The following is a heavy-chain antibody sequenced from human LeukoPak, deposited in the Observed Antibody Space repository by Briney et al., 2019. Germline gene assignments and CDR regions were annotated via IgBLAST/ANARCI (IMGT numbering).Heavy chain of an antibody. CDR3: ASGPAGTSDY. CDR2: ISSSGSTI. J-gene: IGHJ4*02. D-gene: IGHD1-1*01. V-gene: IGHV3-48*04. Sequence: GRSLRLSCAASGFTFSSYGMHWVRQAPGKGLEWVSYISSSGSTIYYADSVKGRFTISRDNAKNSLYLQMNSLRAEDTAVYYCASGPAGTSDYWGQGTLVTVSS. CDR1: GFTFSSYG.